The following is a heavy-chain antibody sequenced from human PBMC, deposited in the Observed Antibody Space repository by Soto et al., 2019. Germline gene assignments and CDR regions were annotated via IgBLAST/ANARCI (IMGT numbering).Heavy chain of an antibody. J-gene: IGHJ6*02. V-gene: IGHV3-48*02. CDR3: ARDLYVDIVARGGSEREYYYYGMDV. Sequence: PGGSLRLSCAASGLTFSSYSMNWVRQAPGKGLEWVSYISSSSSTIYYADSVKGRFTISRDNAKNSLYLQMNSLRDEDTAVYYCARDLYVDIVARGGSEREYYYYGMDVWGQGTTVTAP. CDR1: GLTFSSYS. CDR2: ISSSSSTI. D-gene: IGHD5-12*01.